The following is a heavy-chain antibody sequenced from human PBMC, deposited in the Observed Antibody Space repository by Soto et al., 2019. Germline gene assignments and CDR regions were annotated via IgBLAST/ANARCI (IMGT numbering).Heavy chain of an antibody. Sequence: EVQLLESGGGLVQPGGSLRLSCAASGFTFSSYAMSWVRQAPGKGLEWVSAISESGTTSYYADSVRGRFTISRDNAKNTLYLQMSSLRVDDTAVYYCAKSDPEYWGQGTLVTVSS. CDR3: AKSDPEY. CDR2: ISESGTTS. CDR1: GFTFSSYA. J-gene: IGHJ4*02. V-gene: IGHV3-23*01. D-gene: IGHD2-21*01.